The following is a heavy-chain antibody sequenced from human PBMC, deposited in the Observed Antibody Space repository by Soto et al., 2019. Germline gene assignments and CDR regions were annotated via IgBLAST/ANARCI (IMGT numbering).Heavy chain of an antibody. CDR3: ANLPTTIFGVVPGP. Sequence: GGSLRLSCAASGFTFSSYGMHWVRQAPGKGLEWVAVISYDGSNKYYADSVKGRFTISRDNSKNTLYLQMNSLRAEDTAVYYCANLPTTIFGVVPGPWGQGTLVTVSS. CDR1: GFTFSSYG. CDR2: ISYDGSNK. J-gene: IGHJ5*02. V-gene: IGHV3-30*18. D-gene: IGHD3-3*01.